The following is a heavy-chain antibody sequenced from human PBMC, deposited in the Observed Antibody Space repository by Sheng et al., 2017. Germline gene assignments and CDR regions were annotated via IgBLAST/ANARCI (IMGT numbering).Heavy chain of an antibody. D-gene: IGHD5-12*01. V-gene: IGHV3-23*04. Sequence: EMQLVGSGGGLVQPGGSLRLSCAASGFTFRSYAMNWVRQAPGKVMEWVSSITGSGTDTYYAGSVKGRFTISRDNSKNTLNLQMTGLRVEDTGVYYCARGRWLHSRSYYFDSWGQGTLLTVSS. CDR1: GFTFRSYA. CDR2: ITGSGTDT. J-gene: IGHJ4*02. CDR3: ARGRWLHSRSYYFDS.